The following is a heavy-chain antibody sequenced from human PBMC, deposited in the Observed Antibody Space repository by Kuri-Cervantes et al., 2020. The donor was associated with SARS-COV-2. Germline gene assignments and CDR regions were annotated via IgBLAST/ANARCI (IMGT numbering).Heavy chain of an antibody. CDR2: ISSSSSYI. D-gene: IGHD3-9*01. CDR3: ARENFDWLLMGNYYYMDV. J-gene: IGHJ6*03. Sequence: GGSLRLSCAASGFTFSSYSMNWVRQAPGKGLEWVSSISSSSSYIYYADSVKGRFTISRDNAKNSLYLQMNSLRAEDTAVYYCARENFDWLLMGNYYYMDVWGKGTTVTVSS. CDR1: GFTFSSYS. V-gene: IGHV3-21*01.